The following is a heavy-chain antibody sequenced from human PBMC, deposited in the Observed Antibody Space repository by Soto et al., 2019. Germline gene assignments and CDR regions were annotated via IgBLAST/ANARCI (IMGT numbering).Heavy chain of an antibody. Sequence: SETLSLTCTVSGGSVNSDNFYWSWIRQPPGRGLEWIGYIYYTGSTSYNPSLKSRVTISIDTSRDQFSLKLSSVTAADTAVYYCAREFSNSPEAFDSWGQGSLVTVSS. CDR3: AREFSNSPEAFDS. D-gene: IGHD6-6*01. CDR2: IYYTGST. CDR1: GGSVNSDNFY. V-gene: IGHV4-61*01. J-gene: IGHJ4*02.